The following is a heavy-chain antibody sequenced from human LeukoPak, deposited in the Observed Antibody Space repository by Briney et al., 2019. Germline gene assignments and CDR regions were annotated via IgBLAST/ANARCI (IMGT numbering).Heavy chain of an antibody. Sequence: GGSLRLSCAASGFTFSGSAMHWVRQASGKGLEWVGRIRSKANSYATAYAASVKGRFTISRVDSKNTAYLQMNSLKTEDTAVYYCTRKIGYDFWSGYSVESYYFDYWGQGTLVTVSS. V-gene: IGHV3-73*01. CDR3: TRKIGYDFWSGYSVESYYFDY. D-gene: IGHD3-3*01. CDR2: IRSKANSYAT. CDR1: GFTFSGSA. J-gene: IGHJ4*02.